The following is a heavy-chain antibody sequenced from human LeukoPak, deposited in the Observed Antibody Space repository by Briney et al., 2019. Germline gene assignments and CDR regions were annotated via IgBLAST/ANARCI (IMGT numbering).Heavy chain of an antibody. CDR2: ISSSSSTI. D-gene: IGHD3-10*01. CDR1: GFTFSSYS. Sequence: PGGSLRLSCAASGFTFSSYSMNWVRQAPGKGLEWVSYISSSSSTIYYADSVKGRFTISRHNSKNTLYLQMNSLRAEDTAVYYCARDSPWFGEYYMDVWGQGTTVTVSS. J-gene: IGHJ6*02. CDR3: ARDSPWFGEYYMDV. V-gene: IGHV3-48*01.